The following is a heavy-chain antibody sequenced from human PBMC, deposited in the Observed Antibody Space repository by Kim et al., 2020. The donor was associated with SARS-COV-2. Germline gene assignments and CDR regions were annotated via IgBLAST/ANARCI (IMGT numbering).Heavy chain of an antibody. J-gene: IGHJ5*02. CDR1: GGTFSSYA. CDR3: ARVPPSGTYWFDP. CDR2: IIPIFGTA. D-gene: IGHD1-7*01. V-gene: IGHV1-69*13. Sequence: SVKVSCKASGGTFSSYAISWVRQAPGQGLEWMGGIIPIFGTANYAQKFQGRVTITADESTSTAYMELSSLRSEDTAVYYCARVPPSGTYWFDPWGQGTLVTVSS.